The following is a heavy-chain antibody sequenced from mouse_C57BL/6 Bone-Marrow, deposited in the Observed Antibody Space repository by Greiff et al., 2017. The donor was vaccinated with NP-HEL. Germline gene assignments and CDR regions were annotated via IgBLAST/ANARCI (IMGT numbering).Heavy chain of an antibody. D-gene: IGHD1-1*01. V-gene: IGHV1-4*01. CDR1: GYTFTSYT. Sequence: VQLQQSGAELARPGASVKMSCKASGYTFTSYTMHWVKQRPGQGLEWIGYINPSSGYTKYNQKFKDKATLTADISSSTAYMQLSSLTSEDSAVYYCARGVLRWFAYWGQGTLVTVSA. CDR3: ARGVLRWFAY. CDR2: INPSSGYT. J-gene: IGHJ3*01.